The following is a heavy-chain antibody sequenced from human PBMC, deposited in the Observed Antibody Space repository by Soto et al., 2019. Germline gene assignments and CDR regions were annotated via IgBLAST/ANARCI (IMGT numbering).Heavy chain of an antibody. V-gene: IGHV1-69*06. Sequence: QVQLVQSGAEVKEPGSSVRVSCKASGGTFDNFIMNWVRQTPGQGLEWMGGIVPMLGTPTYAEKFKGRVTISASTSTSTMDMEMTSLRSVDTAIYYCARNGTYSASLSQYSDMDVWGEGTAVTVSS. D-gene: IGHD1-26*01. CDR3: ARNGTYSASLSQYSDMDV. CDR2: IVPMLGTP. J-gene: IGHJ6*01. CDR1: GGTFDNFI.